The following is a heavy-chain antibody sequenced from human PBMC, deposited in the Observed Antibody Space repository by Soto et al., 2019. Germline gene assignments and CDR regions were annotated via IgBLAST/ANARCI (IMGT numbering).Heavy chain of an antibody. CDR3: AKSYFYCSSTSCYNDYYYMDV. J-gene: IGHJ6*03. D-gene: IGHD2-2*02. Sequence: GGSLRLSCAASGFTFSSYAMSWVRQAPGKGLEWVSAISGSGGSTYYADSVKGRFTISRDNSKNTLYLQMNSLRAEDTAVYYCAKSYFYCSSTSCYNDYYYMDVWGKGTTVTVSS. CDR2: ISGSGGST. V-gene: IGHV3-23*01. CDR1: GFTFSSYA.